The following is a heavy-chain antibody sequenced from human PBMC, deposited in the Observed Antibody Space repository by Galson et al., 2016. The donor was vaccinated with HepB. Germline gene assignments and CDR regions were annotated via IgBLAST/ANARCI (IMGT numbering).Heavy chain of an antibody. D-gene: IGHD1-26*01. CDR2: LDPENGET. CDR1: AYTLSELS. J-gene: IGHJ4*02. Sequence: SVKVSCKVSAYTLSELSIHWVRQAPGRGLEWMASLDPENGETNFAQNFLGRVTMTEDTSRNTAYMELRHLRSEDTAVYYCAAEVGKSFGWGFDYWGQGALVTVSS. CDR3: AAEVGKSFGWGFDY. V-gene: IGHV1-24*01.